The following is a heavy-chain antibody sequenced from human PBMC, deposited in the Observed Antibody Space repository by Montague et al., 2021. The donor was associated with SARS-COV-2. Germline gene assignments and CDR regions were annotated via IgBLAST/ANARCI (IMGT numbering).Heavy chain of an antibody. V-gene: IGHV4-39*01. CDR2: IYYSGST. CDR1: GGSISSSSNY. Sequence: SETLSLTCTVSGGSISSSSNYWGWIRQPPGKGLEWIGSIYYSGSTYYNSSLKSRVTISVDTSKNQFSLKLSSVTAADTAVYYCARQGSGSYYNWFDPWGQGTLVTVSS. D-gene: IGHD1-26*01. J-gene: IGHJ5*02. CDR3: ARQGSGSYYNWFDP.